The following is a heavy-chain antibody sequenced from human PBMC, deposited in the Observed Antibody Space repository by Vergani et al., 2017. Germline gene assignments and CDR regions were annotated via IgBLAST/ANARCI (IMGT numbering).Heavy chain of an antibody. V-gene: IGHV3-74*01. CDR2: INSDGSST. CDR1: GFTFSSYG. J-gene: IGHJ3*02. CDR3: ARDYIWGSYRYDAFDI. Sequence: VQLVESGGGVVQPGRSLRLSCAASGFTFSSYGMHWVRQAPGKGLEWVSRINSDGSSTSYADSVKGRFTISRDNAKNTLYLQMNSLRAEDTAVYYCARDYIWGSYRYDAFDIWGQGTMVTVSS. D-gene: IGHD3-16*02.